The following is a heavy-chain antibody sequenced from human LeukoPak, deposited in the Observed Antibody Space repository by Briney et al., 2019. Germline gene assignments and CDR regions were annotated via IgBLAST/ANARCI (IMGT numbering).Heavy chain of an antibody. CDR1: GYTFTEFS. D-gene: IGHD3-22*01. CDR3: VTVEREYLDTSGYFGY. J-gene: IGHJ4*02. CDR2: YDPEDGET. V-gene: IGHV1-24*01. Sequence: GGSVKVSCKVSGYTFTEFSINWVRQTPGKGLEWMGGYDPEDGETLYAQNFQGRVTMTEDTSTDTASVELTSLRSEDTAMYYCVTVEREYLDTSGYFGYWGPGTLVTVSS.